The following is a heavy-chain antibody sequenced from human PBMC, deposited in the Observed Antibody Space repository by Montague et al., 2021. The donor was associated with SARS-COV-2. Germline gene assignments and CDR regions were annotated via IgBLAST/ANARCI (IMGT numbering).Heavy chain of an antibody. J-gene: IGHJ4*02. CDR1: GFTFSSYD. CDR3: ARGDRTGWQTDY. CDR2: INTAGDT. V-gene: IGHV3-13*04. D-gene: IGHD6-19*01. Sequence: SLRLSCAASGFTFSSYDMHWVRQATGNGLECVSIINTAGDTYYPGSVKGRSTISRDNAKNSLYLQMNSLRAGDTAVYYCARGDRTGWQTDYWGQGTLVTVSS.